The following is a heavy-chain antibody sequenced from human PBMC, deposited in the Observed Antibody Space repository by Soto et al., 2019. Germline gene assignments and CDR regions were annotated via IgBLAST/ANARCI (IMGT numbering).Heavy chain of an antibody. J-gene: IGHJ6*03. CDR2: VGGSGGIT. CDR1: GFTFISYA. D-gene: IGHD3-10*01. Sequence: PRLSWAASGFTFISYAMSCVRQAPGKGLEGFSAVGGSGGITYYAASVKGRFTISXDNSKKTLYLPXNSLRXSDAAVYYCATLRTDYYYYMDVWCKGTTVTVSS. V-gene: IGHV3-23*01. CDR3: ATLRTDYYYYMDV.